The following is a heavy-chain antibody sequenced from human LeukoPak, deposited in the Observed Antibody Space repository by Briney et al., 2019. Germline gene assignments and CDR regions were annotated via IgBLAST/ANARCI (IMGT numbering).Heavy chain of an antibody. V-gene: IGHV4-59*01. J-gene: IGHJ5*02. Sequence: SETLSLTCTVSGGSISSYYWSWIRQPPGKGLEWIGYIYYSGSTNYNPSLKSRVTISVDTSKNQFSLKLSSVTAADTAVYYCARYSSGWYSGNWFGPWGQGTLVTVSS. CDR1: GGSISSYY. CDR3: ARYSSGWYSGNWFGP. D-gene: IGHD6-19*01. CDR2: IYYSGST.